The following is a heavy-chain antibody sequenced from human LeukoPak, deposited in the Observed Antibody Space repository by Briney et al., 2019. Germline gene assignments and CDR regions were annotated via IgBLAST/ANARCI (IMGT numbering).Heavy chain of an antibody. V-gene: IGHV3-23*01. Sequence: GGSLRLSCAASGFTFSSYAMSWVRQAPGKGLVWVSAISGSGVSTYYADSVKGRFTISRDNSKNTLFLQMNSLRAYDSAGYYCATLPSAIMVWEDYWGQGTLVTVSS. J-gene: IGHJ4*02. CDR2: ISGSGVST. CDR3: ATLPSAIMVWEDY. CDR1: GFTFSSYA. D-gene: IGHD2-8*01.